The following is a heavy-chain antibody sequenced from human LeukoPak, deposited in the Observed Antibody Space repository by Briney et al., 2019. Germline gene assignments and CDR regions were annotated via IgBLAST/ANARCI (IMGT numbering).Heavy chain of an antibody. CDR1: GFTFSSYG. Sequence: GRSLRLSCAASGFTFSSYGLHWVRQAPGKGLEWVALISYDGSNKYYADSVRGRFTISRDTSKNTLYLQMNSLRAEDTAVYYCAKDRLAYIYTFDSWGQGTLVTVSS. D-gene: IGHD5-18*01. V-gene: IGHV3-30*18. J-gene: IGHJ4*02. CDR2: ISYDGSNK. CDR3: AKDRLAYIYTFDS.